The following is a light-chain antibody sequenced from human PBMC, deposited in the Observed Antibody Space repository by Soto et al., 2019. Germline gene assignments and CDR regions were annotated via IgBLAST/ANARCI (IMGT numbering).Light chain of an antibody. J-gene: IGKJ1*01. CDR2: LGS. CDR3: MQALQVPPT. V-gene: IGKV2-28*01. Sequence: DIVMTQSPLSLPVTPGEPASISCRSSQSLLHSNGFIYLDWYLQKPSQPPQLLIYLGSFRASGVSDRLSGSGSGTDFTLQISTVEAEDVGVYYCMQALQVPPTFGQGTKVDIK. CDR1: QSLLHSNGFIY.